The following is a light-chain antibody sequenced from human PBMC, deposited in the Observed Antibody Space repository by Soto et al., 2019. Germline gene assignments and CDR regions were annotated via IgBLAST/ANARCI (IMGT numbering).Light chain of an antibody. CDR3: EKYNSAPFA. Sequence: DIQMTQSPSSLSASVGDRVTITCRASQGISNYLAWYQQKPGKVPKLLIFAASTWQSGVRARFRGSGSGTDFSLPISSLQPEDVANYYCEKYNSAPFAFGGRTKVEIK. CDR1: QGISNY. V-gene: IGKV1-27*01. J-gene: IGKJ4*01. CDR2: AAS.